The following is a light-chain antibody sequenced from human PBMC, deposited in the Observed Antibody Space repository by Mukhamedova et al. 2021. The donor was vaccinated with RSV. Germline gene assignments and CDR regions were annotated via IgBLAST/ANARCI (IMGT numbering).Light chain of an antibody. J-gene: IGKJ4*01. Sequence: WYQRRVHGKAPKLLIYAATFLRSGVPSRFRGSGSGADFTLTISSLQPEDFATYYCQQTYSSPFTFGGGTKVEIK. CDR2: AAT. V-gene: IGKV1-39*01. CDR3: QQTYSSPFT.